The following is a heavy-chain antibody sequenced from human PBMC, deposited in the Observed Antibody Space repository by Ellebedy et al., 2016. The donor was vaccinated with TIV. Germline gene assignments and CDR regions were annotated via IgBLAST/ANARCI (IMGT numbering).Heavy chain of an antibody. CDR3: ARVITGPVDLGY. V-gene: IGHV1-18*04. D-gene: IGHD1-1*01. Sequence: AASVKVSCKASGHTFTSDGFGWARQAPGQGLEWMGWINTYNGNTNYAKRFQGRVTMTTDTSTNTAYLDLRSLRPDDTAVYYCARVITGPVDLGYWGQGTLVTVSS. CDR2: INTYNGNT. J-gene: IGHJ4*02. CDR1: GHTFTSDG.